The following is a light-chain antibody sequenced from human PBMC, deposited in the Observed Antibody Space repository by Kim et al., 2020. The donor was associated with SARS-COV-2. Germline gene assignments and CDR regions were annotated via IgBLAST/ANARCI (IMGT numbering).Light chain of an antibody. CDR1: SSNIGAGYE. J-gene: IGLJ3*02. CDR2: DNS. CDR3: QSYDSSLSGSRV. V-gene: IGLV1-40*01. Sequence: VTISCTGSSSNIGAGYEVHWYQQVPGTAPKLLMYDNSNRPSGVPDRFSGSKSGTSASLAITGLQAEDEADYYCQSYDSSLSGSRVFGGGTKVTVL.